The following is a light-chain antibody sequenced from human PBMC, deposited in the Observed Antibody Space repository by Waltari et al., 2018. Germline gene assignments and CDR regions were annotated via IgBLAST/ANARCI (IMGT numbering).Light chain of an antibody. V-gene: IGKV1-9*01. J-gene: IGKJ4*01. CDR2: AAS. CDR3: QELNTYPQSLT. CDR1: QGISSY. Sequence: DIQLTQSPSFLSASIGARVTITCRASQGISSYLASYQQKPGKTPKLLIYAASTLQSGVPSRFSGSGSGTEFTLTISSLQPEDVATYYCQELNTYPQSLTFGGGTKVEI.